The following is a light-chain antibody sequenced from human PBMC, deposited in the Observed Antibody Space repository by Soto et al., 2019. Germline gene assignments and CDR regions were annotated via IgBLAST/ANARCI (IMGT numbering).Light chain of an antibody. V-gene: IGKV3-20*01. CDR2: GAS. CDR3: QQYSSLWT. J-gene: IGKJ1*01. CDR1: QSVSNNY. Sequence: LTQSPGTLSLSPGERATLSCRTSQSVSNNYLAWYQQKPGQAPRLLIYGASSRATGIPDRFSGSGSGTDFTLSISRLEPEDFAVYYCQQYSSLWTFGQGTKVDIK.